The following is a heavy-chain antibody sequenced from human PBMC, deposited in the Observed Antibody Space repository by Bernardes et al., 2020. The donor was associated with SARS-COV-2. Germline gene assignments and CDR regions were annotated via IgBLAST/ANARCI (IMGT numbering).Heavy chain of an antibody. CDR2: IKGDGSIS. V-gene: IGHV3-74*01. D-gene: IGHD2-8*01. J-gene: IGHJ5*02. CDR3: VRGGVVRPNWFDP. Sequence: GGSLRLSCAASGLSFSDYWMHWVRQAPGKGLVWVSHIKGDGSISNYADTVKGRFTISRDNAKKTLYLQMNNLRAEDTAVYYCVRGGVVRPNWFDPWGQGTLVTVSS. CDR1: GLSFSDYW.